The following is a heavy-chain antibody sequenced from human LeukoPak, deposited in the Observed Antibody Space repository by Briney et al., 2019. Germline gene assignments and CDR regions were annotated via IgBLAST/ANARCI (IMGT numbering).Heavy chain of an antibody. CDR2: INAGYGNT. CDR3: ARYRGTYFLPY. V-gene: IGHV1-3*01. J-gene: IGHJ4*02. Sequence: ASVKVSCKASGYPFIGYTIFWVRQAPGQNLEWLGWINAGYGNTRTSQKFQDRVIINRDSPASTVYMEMSSLRHEDTAVYYCARYRGTYFLPYWGQGTLVTVSS. D-gene: IGHD2/OR15-2a*01. CDR1: GYPFIGYT.